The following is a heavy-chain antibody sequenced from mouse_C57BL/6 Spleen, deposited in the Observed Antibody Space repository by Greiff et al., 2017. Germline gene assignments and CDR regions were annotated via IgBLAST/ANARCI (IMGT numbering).Heavy chain of an antibody. D-gene: IGHD2-4*01. J-gene: IGHJ2*01. V-gene: IGHV1-74*01. CDR3: AMSYDYDRDYFDY. CDR2: IHPSDSDT. Sequence: QVQLQQPGAELVKPGASVKVSCKASGYTFTSYWMHWVKQRPGQGLEWIGRIHPSDSDTNYNQKFKGKATLTVDKSSSTAYMQLSSLTSEDAAVYYCAMSYDYDRDYFDYWGQGTTLTVSS. CDR1: GYTFTSYW.